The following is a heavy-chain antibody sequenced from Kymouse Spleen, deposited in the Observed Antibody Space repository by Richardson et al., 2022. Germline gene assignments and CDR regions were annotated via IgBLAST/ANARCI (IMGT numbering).Heavy chain of an antibody. CDR3: ARSITGTTGRYFDY. D-gene: IGHD1-7*01. J-gene: IGHJ4*02. CDR1: GGSISSSSYY. Sequence: QLQLQESGPGLVKPSETLSLTCTVSGGSISSSSYYWGWIRQPPGKGLEWIGSIYYSGSTYYNPSLKSRVTISVDTSKNQFSLKLSSVTAADTAVYYCARSITGTTGRYFDYWGQGTLVTVSS. V-gene: IGHV4-39*01. CDR2: IYYSGST.